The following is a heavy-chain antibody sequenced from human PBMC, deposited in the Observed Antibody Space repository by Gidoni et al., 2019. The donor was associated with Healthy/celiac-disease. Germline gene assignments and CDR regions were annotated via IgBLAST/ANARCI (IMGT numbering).Heavy chain of an antibody. CDR3: AKGLQEQLVHPFDY. Sequence: EVQLVESGGGLVQPGRSLRLSCAASGFTFDDYAMHWVRQAPGKGLEWVSGISWNSGSIGDADSVKGRFTISRDNAKNSLYLQMNSLRAEDMALYYCAKGLQEQLVHPFDYWGQGTLVTVSS. CDR1: GFTFDDYA. V-gene: IGHV3-9*03. D-gene: IGHD6-13*01. CDR2: ISWNSGSI. J-gene: IGHJ4*02.